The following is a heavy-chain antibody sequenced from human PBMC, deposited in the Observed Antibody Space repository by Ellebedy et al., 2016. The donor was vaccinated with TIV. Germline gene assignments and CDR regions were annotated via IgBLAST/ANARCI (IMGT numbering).Heavy chain of an antibody. CDR3: AREPYYPYYFDY. CDR1: GLSVSATY. J-gene: IGHJ4*02. Sequence: GESLKISXAATGLSVSATYITWIRQAPGKGLEWISYINDNSNTIYYSDSVKGRFTVSRDNAKNSLSLHMDSLRDEDTAVYYCAREPYYPYYFDYWGQGTLVAVSS. V-gene: IGHV3-48*02. D-gene: IGHD3-10*01. CDR2: INDNSNTI.